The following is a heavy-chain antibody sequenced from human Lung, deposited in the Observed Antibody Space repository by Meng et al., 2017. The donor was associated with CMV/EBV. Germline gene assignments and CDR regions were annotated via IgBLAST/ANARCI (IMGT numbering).Heavy chain of an antibody. J-gene: IGHJ3*02. CDR1: GYTFSGFF. CDR3: ARVRWQQLAYDAFDI. CDR2: INPSNGGT. Sequence: ASVXVSXKASGYTFSGFFMHWVRQAPGQGLEWMGWINPSNGGTKYVQKFQGRVTMTRDTSINTAYMELSRLTSDDTAVYYCARVRWQQLAYDAFDIWGQGTMVTVSS. V-gene: IGHV1-2*02. D-gene: IGHD5-24*01.